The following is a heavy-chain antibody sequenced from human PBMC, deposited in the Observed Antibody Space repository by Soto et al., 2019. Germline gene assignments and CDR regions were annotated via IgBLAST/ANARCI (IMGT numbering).Heavy chain of an antibody. CDR1: GFTFSNAW. V-gene: IGHV3-15*01. Sequence: GGSLRLSCAVSGFTFSNAWITWVRQAPGKGLEWVGRIKSKTDGGTTDYAAHVKGRFTISRDDSKNTLYLQMNSLKTEDTAVYYCTTQYYYDSSGSLLNWGQGTLVTVSS. CDR2: IKSKTDGGTT. J-gene: IGHJ4*02. CDR3: TTQYYYDSSGSLLN. D-gene: IGHD3-22*01.